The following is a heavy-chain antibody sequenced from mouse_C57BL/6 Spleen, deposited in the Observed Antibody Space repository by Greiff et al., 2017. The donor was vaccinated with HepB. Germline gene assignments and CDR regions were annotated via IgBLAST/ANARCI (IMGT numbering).Heavy chain of an antibody. CDR2: IYPGDGDT. V-gene: IGHV1-82*01. D-gene: IGHD2-4*01. J-gene: IGHJ4*01. CDR3: ARWGDYGDYAMDY. Sequence: VKLQESGPELVKPGASVKISCKASGYAFSSSWMNWVKQRPGKGLEWIGRIYPGDGDTNYNGKFKGKATLTADKSSSTAYMQLSSLTSEDSAVYFCARWGDYGDYAMDYWGQGTSVTVSS. CDR1: GYAFSSSW.